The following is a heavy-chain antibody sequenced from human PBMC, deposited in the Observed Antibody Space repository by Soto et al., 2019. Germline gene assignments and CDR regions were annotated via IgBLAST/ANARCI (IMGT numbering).Heavy chain of an antibody. CDR3: ARGVASSH. Sequence: QVQLVQSEAEVKKPGSSVKISCKSSGGTFSTDSITWVRQAPGQGLEWLGGINPLFRTPTYAQRIQGRVTITADESTSAAYLEVRGLTPQDTAVYFCARGVASSHWGQGTLVTVSS. V-gene: IGHV1-69*01. D-gene: IGHD2-15*01. CDR1: GGTFSTDS. J-gene: IGHJ1*01. CDR2: INPLFRTP.